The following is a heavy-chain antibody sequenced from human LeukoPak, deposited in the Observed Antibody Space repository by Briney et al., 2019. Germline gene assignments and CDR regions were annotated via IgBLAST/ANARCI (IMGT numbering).Heavy chain of an antibody. D-gene: IGHD6-13*01. CDR1: GGSISSSSYY. CDR2: IYYSGST. Sequence: PSETLSLTCTVSGGSISSSSYYWGWIRQPPGKGLEWIGSIYYSGSTYYNPSLKSRVTISVDTSKNQFSLKLSSVTAADTAVYYCAGAAAGTSDAFDIWGQGTMVTGSS. CDR3: AGAAAGTSDAFDI. J-gene: IGHJ3*02. V-gene: IGHV4-39*07.